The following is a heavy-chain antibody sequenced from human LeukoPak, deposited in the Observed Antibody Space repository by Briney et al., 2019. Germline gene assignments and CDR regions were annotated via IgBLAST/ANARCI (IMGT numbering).Heavy chain of an antibody. J-gene: IGHJ4*02. CDR2: IHNGGGET. V-gene: IGHV3-23*01. D-gene: IGHD3-3*01. CDR3: ARDRFTIFGVVIIPYFDY. Sequence: GGSLTLSCTASGFIFGHYVMTWVRQAPGKGLEWVSSIHNGGGETYYADSVKGRFTISRDNSKNTLYLQMNSLRAEDTAVYYCARDRFTIFGVVIIPYFDYWGQGTLVTVSS. CDR1: GFIFGHYV.